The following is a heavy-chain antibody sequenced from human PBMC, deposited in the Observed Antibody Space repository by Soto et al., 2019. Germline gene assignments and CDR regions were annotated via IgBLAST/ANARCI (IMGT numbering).Heavy chain of an antibody. Sequence: GGSLRLSCAASGFTFSSFGMHWVRQAPGKGLEWVTIISYDGRKSYYADSVKGRFTISRDNSKNTLCLQMFSLRVEDTAVYHCAKILYDSYTPPLDYWGQGTLVTVSS. J-gene: IGHJ4*02. V-gene: IGHV3-30*18. CDR3: AKILYDSYTPPLDY. CDR2: ISYDGRKS. CDR1: GFTFSSFG. D-gene: IGHD3-22*01.